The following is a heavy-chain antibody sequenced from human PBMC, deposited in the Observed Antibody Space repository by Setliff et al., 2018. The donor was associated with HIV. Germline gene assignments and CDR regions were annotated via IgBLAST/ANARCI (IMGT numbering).Heavy chain of an antibody. J-gene: IGHJ4*02. CDR1: GYSITSGYY. CDR3: ARLYYAISTAYVDGFDS. Sequence: SETLSLTCAVSGYSITSGYYWGWIRQPPGKGLEWIGNMYDGGTPHYNPSLKSRVTVSLDTSRNQFSLRLSSVTAADSAVYYCARLYYAISTAYVDGFDSWGQGTLVTVSS. V-gene: IGHV4-38-2*01. CDR2: MYDGGTP. D-gene: IGHD3-9*01.